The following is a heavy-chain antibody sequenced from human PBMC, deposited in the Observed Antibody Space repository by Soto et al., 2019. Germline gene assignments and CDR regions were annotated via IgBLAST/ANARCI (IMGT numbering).Heavy chain of an antibody. CDR1: GFTFSSYG. CDR2: IWYDGSNK. CDR3: ARDLFPYYFDY. Sequence: GGSLRLSCAASGFTFSSYGMHWVRQAPGKGLEWVAVIWYDGSNKYYADSVKGRFTISRDNSNNTLYLQMNSLGAEDTAVYYCARDLFPYYFDYWGQGTLVTVSS. V-gene: IGHV3-33*01. J-gene: IGHJ4*02. D-gene: IGHD3-10*02.